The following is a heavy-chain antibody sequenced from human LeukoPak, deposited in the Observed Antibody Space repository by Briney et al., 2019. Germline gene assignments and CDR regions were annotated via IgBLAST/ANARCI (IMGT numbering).Heavy chain of an antibody. CDR3: ASGIVGAIPFDY. CDR1: GFGFSFYW. Sequence: GGSLRLSCAASGFGFSFYWMTWVRQAPGKGLEWVSYISSSGSTIYYADSVKGRFTISRDNAKNSLYLQMNSLRAEDTAVYYCASGIVGAIPFDYWGQGTLVTVSS. D-gene: IGHD1-26*01. CDR2: ISSSGSTI. J-gene: IGHJ4*02. V-gene: IGHV3-48*04.